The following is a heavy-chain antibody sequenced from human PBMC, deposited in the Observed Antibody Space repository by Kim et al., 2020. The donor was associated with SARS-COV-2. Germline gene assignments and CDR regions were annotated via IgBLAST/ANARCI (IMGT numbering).Heavy chain of an antibody. V-gene: IGHV4-4*02. CDR3: ARESAISPI. J-gene: IGHJ4*02. D-gene: IGHD2-21*01. Sequence: GSTNYNPSLKSRVTISVDKSKNQFALKLSSVTAADTAVYYCARESAISPIWGQGTLVTVSS. CDR2: GST.